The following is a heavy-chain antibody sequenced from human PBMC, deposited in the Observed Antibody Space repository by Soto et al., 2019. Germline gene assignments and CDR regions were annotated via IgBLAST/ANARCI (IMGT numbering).Heavy chain of an antibody. J-gene: IGHJ3*02. V-gene: IGHV3-66*01. Sequence: EVQLVESGGGLVQPGGSLRLSCAVSGFSVSNNFLSWVRQAPGKGLEWVSLIYSGGNTYYADSVKGRFTISRDKSKNTVYLQMNSLRAEDTAVYYCARDPGKNFIWGQGTMVTVSS. CDR2: IYSGGNT. CDR3: ARDPGKNFI. CDR1: GFSVSNNF.